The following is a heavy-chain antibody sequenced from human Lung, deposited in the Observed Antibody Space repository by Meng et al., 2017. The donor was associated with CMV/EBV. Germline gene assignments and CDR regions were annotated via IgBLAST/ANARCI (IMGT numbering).Heavy chain of an antibody. CDR2: VGNKVSRYST. CDR3: TKGYSGIDVYAFDV. V-gene: IGHV3-72*01. CDR1: GFIFSDHY. J-gene: IGHJ3*01. D-gene: IGHD1-26*01. Sequence: GESLKISCAGSGFIFSDHYIDWVRQAPGKGLQWVGRVGNKVSRYSTEFAASVTDRFSFSRDDSENSVYLQMHSLKIEDTAVYYCTKGYSGIDVYAFDVWGPGTXVTVSS.